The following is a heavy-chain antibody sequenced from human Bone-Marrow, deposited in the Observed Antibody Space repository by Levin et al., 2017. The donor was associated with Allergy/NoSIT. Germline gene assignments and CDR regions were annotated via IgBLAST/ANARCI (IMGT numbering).Heavy chain of an antibody. CDR2: MNPNSGNT. Sequence: LGESLKISCKASGYTFTSYDINWVRQATGQGLEWMGWMNPNSGNTGYAQKFQGRVTMTRNTSISTAYMELSSLRSEDTAVYYCARVGLGDSSGYYRGGDYWGQGTLVTVSS. CDR3: ARVGLGDSSGYYRGGDY. J-gene: IGHJ4*02. D-gene: IGHD3-22*01. CDR1: GYTFTSYD. V-gene: IGHV1-8*01.